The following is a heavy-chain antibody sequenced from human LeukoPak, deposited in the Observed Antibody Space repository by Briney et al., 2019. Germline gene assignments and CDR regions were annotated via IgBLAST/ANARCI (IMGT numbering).Heavy chain of an antibody. V-gene: IGHV3-23*01. Sequence: GGSLRLSCAASGFTFSSYAMSWFRQAPGKGLEWVSAISGSGGSTYYADSVKGRFTISRDNSKNTLYLQMNSLRAEDTAVYYCAKYPPPWLVNDRLDYWGQGTLVTVSS. CDR1: GFTFSSYA. CDR2: ISGSGGST. D-gene: IGHD6-19*01. J-gene: IGHJ4*02. CDR3: AKYPPPWLVNDRLDY.